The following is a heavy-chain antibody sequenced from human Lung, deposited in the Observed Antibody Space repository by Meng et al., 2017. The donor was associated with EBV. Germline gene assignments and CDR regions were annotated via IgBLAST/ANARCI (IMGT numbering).Heavy chain of an antibody. CDR1: GGSISSSSYY. J-gene: IGHJ2*01. D-gene: IGHD7-27*01. CDR2: IYYSGST. V-gene: IGHV4-39*01. CDR3: ASPLGILGIVDL. Sequence: HLQPQESGPGLVKLSETLSIPCTCSGGSISSSSYYWGWIRQPPGKGLEWIGSIYYSGSTYYNPSLKSRVTISVDTSKNQFSLKLSSVTAADTAVYYCASPLGILGIVDLWGRGTLVTVSS.